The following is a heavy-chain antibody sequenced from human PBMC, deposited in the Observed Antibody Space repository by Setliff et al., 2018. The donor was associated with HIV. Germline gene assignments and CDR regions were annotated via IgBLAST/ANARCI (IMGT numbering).Heavy chain of an antibody. V-gene: IGHV4-34*01. CDR3: ARGPFSRTWLDF. CDR2: INHSGST. CDR1: GGSFSGYY. J-gene: IGHJ4*02. D-gene: IGHD6-13*01. Sequence: SETLSLTCAVYGGSFSGYYWTWIRQPPGKGLEWIGEINHSGSTNYNPSLKSRVSMSVDTSKNQFSLRLSSVTAADTAIYYRARGPFSRTWLDFWGPGALVTVSS.